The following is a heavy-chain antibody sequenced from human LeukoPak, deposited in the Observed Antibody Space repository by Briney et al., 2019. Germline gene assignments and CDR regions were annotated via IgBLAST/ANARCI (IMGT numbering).Heavy chain of an antibody. D-gene: IGHD3-16*02. J-gene: IGHJ5*02. V-gene: IGHV3-23*01. Sequence: GGSLRLSCEVSGFTFSSYAMSWVRQAPGKGLAWVSALSSGGATTYYADSVKGRFTISRDNSKNTLYLQMSSLRAEDTAIYYCAKVILRVNVPHWFDPWGQGTLVTVSS. CDR2: LSSGGATT. CDR3: AKVILRVNVPHWFDP. CDR1: GFTFSSYA.